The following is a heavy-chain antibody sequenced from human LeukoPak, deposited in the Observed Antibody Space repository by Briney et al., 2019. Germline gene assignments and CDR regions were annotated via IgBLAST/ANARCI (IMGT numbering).Heavy chain of an antibody. D-gene: IGHD2-21*02. CDR1: GYTFTGYY. J-gene: IGHJ3*02. V-gene: IGHV1-2*02. CDR2: INPNSGGT. Sequence: GASVTVSCKASGYTFTGYYMHWVRQAPGQGLEWMGWINPNSGGTNYAQKFQGRVIMTRDTSISTAYMELSRLRSDDTAVYYCARDCGDWDAFDIWGQGTMVTVSS. CDR3: ARDCGDWDAFDI.